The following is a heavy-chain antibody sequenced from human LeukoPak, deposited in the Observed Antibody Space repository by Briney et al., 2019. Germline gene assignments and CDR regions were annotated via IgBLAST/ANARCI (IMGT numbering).Heavy chain of an antibody. Sequence: PGGSLRLSCAASGFTFSSYSMNWVRQAPGKGLEWVSSISSSSSYIYYADSVKGRFTISRDNAKNSLYLQMNSLGAEDTAVYYCARDQPPYDFWSGYFQGKNAFDIWGQGTMVTVSS. CDR3: ARDQPPYDFWSGYFQGKNAFDI. D-gene: IGHD3-3*01. CDR2: ISSSSSYI. J-gene: IGHJ3*02. V-gene: IGHV3-21*01. CDR1: GFTFSSYS.